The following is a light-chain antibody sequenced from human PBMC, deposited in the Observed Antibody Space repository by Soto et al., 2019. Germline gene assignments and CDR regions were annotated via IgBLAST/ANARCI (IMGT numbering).Light chain of an antibody. J-gene: IGLJ2*01. CDR2: EDN. CDR1: SGSIASNY. Sequence: NFMLTQPHSVSESPGKMVTISCTRSSGSIASNYVQWYQQRPGSAPTTVIYEDNQRPSGVPDRFSGSIDSSSNSASLTISGLKTEDEADYYCQSYDSSNPYVVFGGGTKLTVL. V-gene: IGLV6-57*04. CDR3: QSYDSSNPYVV.